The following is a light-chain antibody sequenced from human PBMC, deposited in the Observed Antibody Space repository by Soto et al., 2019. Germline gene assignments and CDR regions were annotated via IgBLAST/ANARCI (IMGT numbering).Light chain of an antibody. V-gene: IGLV4-69*01. CDR3: QTWGTGPFV. CDR2: LNSDGSH. J-gene: IGLJ1*01. CDR1: SGHSSYD. Sequence: QPVLTQSPSASASLGASVKLTCTRSSGHSSYDIAWHQQQPEKGPRYLMKLNSDGSHSKGDWIPDRFSGSSSGAERYLTISSLQDEDEADYYCQTWGTGPFVFGTGTKLTVL.